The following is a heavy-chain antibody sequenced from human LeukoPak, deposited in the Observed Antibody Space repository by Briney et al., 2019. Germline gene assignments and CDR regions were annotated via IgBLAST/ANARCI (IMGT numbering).Heavy chain of an antibody. CDR3: SEMTTKGY. D-gene: IGHD5-24*01. J-gene: IGHJ4*02. Sequence: GGSLKLSCEVSGFPFSDSAMHWVRQASGKGLEWVGRSRNRANNYATAYAASVRGRFTISRDDSKNTAYLQMNSLKTEDTAVYYCSEMTTKGYWGQGTLVTVSS. CDR2: SRNRANNYAT. V-gene: IGHV3-73*01. CDR1: GFPFSDSA.